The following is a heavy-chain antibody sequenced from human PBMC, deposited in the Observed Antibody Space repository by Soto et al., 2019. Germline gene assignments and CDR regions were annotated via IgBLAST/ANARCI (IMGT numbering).Heavy chain of an antibody. CDR3: AKVSLGALTFTDYYYYGLDV. CDR1: GFTFSNYA. V-gene: IGHV3-23*01. D-gene: IGHD1-26*01. J-gene: IGHJ6*02. CDR2: ISDSGGST. Sequence: VGSLRLSCAASGFTFSNYAMSWVRQAPGKGLEWVSTISDSGGSTYYADSVKGRFTISRDNSKNTLYLQMTSLRAEDTAVYYCAKVSLGALTFTDYYYYGLDVWGQGTTVTVSS.